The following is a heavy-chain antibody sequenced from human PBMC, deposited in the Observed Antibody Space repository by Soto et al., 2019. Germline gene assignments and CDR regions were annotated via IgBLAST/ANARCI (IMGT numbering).Heavy chain of an antibody. V-gene: IGHV4-34*01. D-gene: IGHD2-2*01. J-gene: IGHJ6*02. CDR1: GGSFSGYY. Sequence: ETLSLTCAVYGGSFSGYYWSWIRQPPGKGLEWIGEINHSGSTNYNPSLKSRVTISVDTSKNQFSLKLSSVTAADTAVYYCARGRGYCSSTSCYRPPYYYYYGMDVWGQGTTVTVSS. CDR3: ARGRGYCSSTSCYRPPYYYYYGMDV. CDR2: INHSGST.